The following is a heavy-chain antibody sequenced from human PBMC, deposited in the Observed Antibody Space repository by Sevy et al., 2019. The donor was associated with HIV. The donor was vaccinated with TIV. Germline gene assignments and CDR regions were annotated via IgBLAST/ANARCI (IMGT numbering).Heavy chain of an antibody. CDR1: GFTFSNYG. J-gene: IGHJ4*02. CDR3: AKDLAGPGRRYFDY. CDR2: IRYDGSDK. V-gene: IGHV3-30*02. Sequence: RLSCAASGFTFSNYGMHWVHQVPGKGLEWVTFIRYDGSDKYYAASVKGRFTISRDDSKNTLDLQMDSLRAEDTAIYYCAKDLAGPGRRYFDYWGRGTLVTVSS. D-gene: IGHD6-13*01.